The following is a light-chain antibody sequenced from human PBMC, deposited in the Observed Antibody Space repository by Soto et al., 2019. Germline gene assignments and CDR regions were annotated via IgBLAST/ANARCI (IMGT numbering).Light chain of an antibody. V-gene: IGKV1-39*01. CDR1: QSISSY. J-gene: IGKJ1*01. Sequence: DIRVTQSPSSLSASVGDRVTITCRASQSISSYLNWYQQKPGKAPKLLIYAASSLQSGVPSRFSGSGSGTDFTLTISSLQPEDFATYYCQQSYSTPRTFGQGAKAAIK. CDR2: AAS. CDR3: QQSYSTPRT.